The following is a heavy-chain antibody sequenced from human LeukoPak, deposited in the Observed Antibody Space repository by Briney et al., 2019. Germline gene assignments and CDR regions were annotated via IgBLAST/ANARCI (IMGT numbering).Heavy chain of an antibody. V-gene: IGHV5-51*01. D-gene: IGHD3-22*01. CDR1: GYNFDSYW. J-gene: IGHJ5*02. CDR3: ARRMDYFDTRSGSHLTGLDP. Sequence: GESLKISCEGSGYNFDSYWIAWVRQKAGEGLEWMGTIYPGDSGTRYNPAFQGQVIMSADKSLNTAYLQWSSLKSSDTGIYYCARRMDYFDTRSGSHLTGLDPWGQGTLVTVSS. CDR2: IYPGDSGT.